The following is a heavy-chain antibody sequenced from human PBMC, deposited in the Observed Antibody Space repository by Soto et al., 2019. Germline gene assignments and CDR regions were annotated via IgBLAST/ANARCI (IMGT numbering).Heavy chain of an antibody. Sequence: RRLSCAASGFTFSSYSMSWVRQAPGKGLEWVSGFRTGGDDGTTYYADSVKGRFTISRDNSKNTLFLQMNSLRAEDTAIYYCAKKVNSGPGSQYFDYWGQGTLVTVSS. D-gene: IGHD3-10*01. CDR1: GFTFSSYS. V-gene: IGHV3-23*01. CDR3: AKKVNSGPGSQYFDY. CDR2: FRTGGDDGTT. J-gene: IGHJ4*02.